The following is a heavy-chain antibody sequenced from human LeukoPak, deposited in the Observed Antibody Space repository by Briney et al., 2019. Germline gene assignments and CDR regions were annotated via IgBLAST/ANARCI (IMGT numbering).Heavy chain of an antibody. V-gene: IGHV3-53*01. CDR1: GFTVSSNY. Sequence: GGSLRLSCAASGFTVSSNYMSWVRQAPGKGLEWVSVIYSGGSTYYADSVKGRFTISRDNSKNTLYLQMNSLRAEDTAVYYCARGKMATIAGAGFDYWGQGTLVTVSS. CDR3: ARGKMATIAGAGFDY. J-gene: IGHJ4*02. D-gene: IGHD5-24*01. CDR2: IYSGGST.